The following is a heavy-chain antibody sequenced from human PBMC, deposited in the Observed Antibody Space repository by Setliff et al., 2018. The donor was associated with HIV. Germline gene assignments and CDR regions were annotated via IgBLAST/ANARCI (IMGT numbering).Heavy chain of an antibody. CDR2: IYDGGRT. D-gene: IGHD2-2*01. CDR1: TGSISNYY. CDR3: ARDRSVPGTYRYFDY. V-gene: IGHV4-59*01. Sequence: NPSETLSLTCTVSTGSISNYYWTWIRQPPGKRLEWIGDIYDGGRTNYNPSLKSRVTMPVDTSKNQFSLKLTSVTAADTAVYYCARDRSVPGTYRYFDYWGQGTLVTVSS. J-gene: IGHJ4*02.